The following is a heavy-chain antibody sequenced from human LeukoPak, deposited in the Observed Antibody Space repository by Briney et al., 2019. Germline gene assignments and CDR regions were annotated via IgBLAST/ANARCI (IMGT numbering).Heavy chain of an antibody. CDR3: ARRPYSSRGEYVDY. CDR1: GGSISSSSYY. V-gene: IGHV4-39*01. D-gene: IGHD6-13*01. CDR2: IYYSGST. Sequence: PSETLSLTCTVSGGSISSSSYYWGWIRQPPGEGLEGIGSIYYSGSTYYNPSLKSRATISVDTSKNQFSLKLSSVTAADTAVYYCARRPYSSRGEYVDYWGQGTLVTVSS. J-gene: IGHJ4*02.